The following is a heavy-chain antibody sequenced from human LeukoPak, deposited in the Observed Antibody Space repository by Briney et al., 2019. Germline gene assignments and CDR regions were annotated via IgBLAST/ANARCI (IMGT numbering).Heavy chain of an antibody. Sequence: SXVXXXXTFXXXAMSWXXXAPGXXLEXXXGISSSGSTYYGDSVRGRFTISRDNSKSTLYLQMNSLRAEDTAIYYCTKAQGGPTVQRCYFDYWGQGTLVTVSS. D-gene: IGHD4-11*01. CDR1: XXTFXXXA. V-gene: IGHV3-23*01. J-gene: IGHJ4*02. CDR2: ISSSGST. CDR3: TKAQGGPTVQRCYFDY.